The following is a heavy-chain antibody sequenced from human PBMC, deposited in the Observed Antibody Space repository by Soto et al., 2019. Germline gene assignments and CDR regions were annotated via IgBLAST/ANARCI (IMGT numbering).Heavy chain of an antibody. CDR2: VNTFGSIT. V-gene: IGHV3-74*01. CDR3: VRGAQSADYVAF. D-gene: IGHD3-16*01. J-gene: IGHJ4*02. Sequence: EVQLVESGGGLVQPGGSLRLSCAASGFTFTNNWIHWVRQAPGKGLVWVSRVNTFGSITNYADSVRGRFTISRDNARNTGYRQVNSLRVMATAVYYCVRGAQSADYVAFWGQGTLVTVSS. CDR1: GFTFTNNW.